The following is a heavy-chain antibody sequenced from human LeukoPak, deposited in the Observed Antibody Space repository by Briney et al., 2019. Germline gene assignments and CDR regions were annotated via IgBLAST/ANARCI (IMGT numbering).Heavy chain of an antibody. CDR3: ARGASRSFDY. CDR2: MNPNSGNT. Sequence: ASVKVSCKASGGTFISYDINWVRQAPGQGLEWMGWMNPNSGNTGYVRKFQGRVTLTRDTSLSTAYMELSSLRSEDTAVYYCARGASRSFDYWGQGTLVTVSS. CDR1: GGTFISYD. V-gene: IGHV1-8*01. J-gene: IGHJ4*02.